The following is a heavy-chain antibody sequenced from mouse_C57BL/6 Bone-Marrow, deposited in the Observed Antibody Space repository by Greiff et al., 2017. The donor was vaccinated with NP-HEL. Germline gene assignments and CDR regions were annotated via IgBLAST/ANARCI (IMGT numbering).Heavy chain of an antibody. CDR1: GFSLTSYG. CDR3: ANDYDYDGGLYYYAMDY. Sequence: QVQLQQSGPGLVQPSQSLSITCTVSGFSLTSYGVHWVRQSPGKRLEWLGVIWRGGSTDYNAAFMSRLSITKDNSKSQVFFKMNSLQADDTAIYYCANDYDYDGGLYYYAMDYWGQGTSVTVSS. J-gene: IGHJ4*01. CDR2: IWRGGST. V-gene: IGHV2-5*01. D-gene: IGHD2-4*01.